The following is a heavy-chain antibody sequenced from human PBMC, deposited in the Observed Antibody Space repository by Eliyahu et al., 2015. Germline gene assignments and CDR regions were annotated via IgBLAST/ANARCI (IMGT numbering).Heavy chain of an antibody. CDR1: GFTFDDYA. D-gene: IGHD6-19*01. CDR2: ISWNSGSI. CDR3: AKDMAVAGPDDYYYGMDV. J-gene: IGHJ6*02. V-gene: IGHV3-9*01. Sequence: EVQLVESGGGXVQPGRSXXLXCAASGFTFDDYAMXWVRQAXGKGLGXGAGISWNSGSIGYADSVKGRFTISRDNAKNSLYLQMNSLRAEDTALYYCAKDMAVAGPDDYYYGMDVWGQGTTVTVSS.